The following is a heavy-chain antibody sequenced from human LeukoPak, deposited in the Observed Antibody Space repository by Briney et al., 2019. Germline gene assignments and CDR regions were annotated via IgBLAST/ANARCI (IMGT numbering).Heavy chain of an antibody. D-gene: IGHD1-26*01. CDR2: ISWNSGSI. J-gene: IGHJ6*02. Sequence: GGSLRLSCAASGFTFDDYAMHWVRQAPGKGLEWVSGISWNSGSIDYADSVKGRFTISRDNSKNTLYLQMNSLRAEDTAVYYCAREGGATSHNSTYYYYYGMDVWGQGTTVTVSS. CDR1: GFTFDDYA. CDR3: AREGGATSHNSTYYYYYGMDV. V-gene: IGHV3-9*01.